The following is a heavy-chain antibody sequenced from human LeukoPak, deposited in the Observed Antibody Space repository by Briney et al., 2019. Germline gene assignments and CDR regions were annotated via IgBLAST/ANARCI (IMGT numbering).Heavy chain of an antibody. CDR3: ARDSSGWDFDY. J-gene: IGHJ4*02. CDR2: IIPIFGTA. CDR1: GGTFSSYA. V-gene: IGHV1-69*05. D-gene: IGHD6-19*01. Sequence: SVKVSCKASGGTFSSYAISWVRQAPGQGLEWMGRIIPIFGTANYAQKFQGRVTITTDESTSTAYMELSSLRSDDTAVYYCARDSSGWDFDYWGQGTLATVSS.